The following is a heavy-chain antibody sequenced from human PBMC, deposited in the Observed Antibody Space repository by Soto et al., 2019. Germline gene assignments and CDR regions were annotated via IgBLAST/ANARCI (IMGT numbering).Heavy chain of an antibody. CDR1: GFTFSSYA. V-gene: IGHV3-30-3*01. CDR3: ARDRADIFTGDYSTRIPYGMDV. J-gene: IGHJ6*02. CDR2: ISYDGSNK. Sequence: QVQLVESGGGVVQPGRSLRLSCAASGFTFSSYAMHWVRQAPGKGLEWVAVISYDGSNKYYADSVKGRFTISRDNSKNTLYLQMTSLRAEYTAVYYCARDRADIFTGDYSTRIPYGMDVWGQGTTVTVSS. D-gene: IGHD3-9*01.